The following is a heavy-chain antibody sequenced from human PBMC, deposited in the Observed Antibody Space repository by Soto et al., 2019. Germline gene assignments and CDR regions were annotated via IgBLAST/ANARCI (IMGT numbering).Heavy chain of an antibody. J-gene: IGHJ4*02. CDR3: ARQRTSVATQAYFDS. V-gene: IGHV4-39*01. D-gene: IGHD2-21*02. CDR1: GDSINNRSYY. CDR2: IYYSGST. Sequence: SETLSLTCPVTGDSINNRSYYWGWIRQPPGKGLEWIGSIYYSGSTYNNPSLKSRVSMSVDTSKNQFSLKLRSVTAADTALYYCARQRTSVATQAYFDSWGQGSLVTVSS.